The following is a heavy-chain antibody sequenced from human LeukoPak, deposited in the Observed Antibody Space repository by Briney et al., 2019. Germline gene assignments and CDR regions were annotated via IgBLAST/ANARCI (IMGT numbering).Heavy chain of an antibody. CDR3: ASWELPDASSGDYFDY. V-gene: IGHV1-46*01. D-gene: IGHD1-26*01. CDR1: GYTFTSYY. J-gene: IGHJ4*02. Sequence: ASVKVSCKASGYTFTSYYMHWVRQAPGQGLEWMGIINPSGGSTSYAQKFQGRVTMTRDTSISTAYMELSRLRSDDTAVYYCASWELPDASSGDYFDYWGQGTLVTVSS. CDR2: INPSGGST.